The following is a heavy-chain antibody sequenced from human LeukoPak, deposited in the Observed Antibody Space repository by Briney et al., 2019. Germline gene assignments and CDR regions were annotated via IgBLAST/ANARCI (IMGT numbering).Heavy chain of an antibody. CDR3: AKSAYYDASGYYREYYFDY. Sequence: GGSLRLSCAASGFTFSSFDMSWVRQAPGKGLEWVSSISGSGRSTQYADSVKGRFTISRDKTKNTLYMQMNSLRAEDTAVYYCAKSAYYDASGYYREYYFDYWGQGTLVTVSS. V-gene: IGHV3-23*01. D-gene: IGHD3-22*01. CDR1: GFTFSSFD. J-gene: IGHJ4*02. CDR2: ISGSGRST.